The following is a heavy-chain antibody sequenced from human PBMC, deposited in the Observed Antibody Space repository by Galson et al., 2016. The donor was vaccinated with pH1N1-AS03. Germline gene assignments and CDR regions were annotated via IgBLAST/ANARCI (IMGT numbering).Heavy chain of an antibody. CDR3: ARGDSKHGIPGPLDTFDV. CDR2: VSYHGVHT. J-gene: IGHJ3*01. D-gene: IGHD6-13*01. CDR1: GFTVTSFA. V-gene: IGHV3-30-3*01. Sequence: SLRLSCAASGFTVTSFAMHWVRQAPGKGLEWLTVVSYHGVHTYYAESLKGRITISRDTSKNTLYLEVNNLRADDTGVYYCARGDSKHGIPGPLDTFDVWGQGTMVTVSS.